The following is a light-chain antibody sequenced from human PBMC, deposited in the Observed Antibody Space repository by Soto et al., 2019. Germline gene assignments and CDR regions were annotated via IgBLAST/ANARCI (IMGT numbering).Light chain of an antibody. CDR1: SSDVGGYNY. CDR2: DVS. Sequence: QSALTQPRSVSGSLGQSVTISCTGTSSDVGGYNYVSWYQQHPGKAPKLMIYDVSKRPSGVPDRFSGSKSGNTASLTISGLQAEDEADYYCCSYAGSYTGVFGGGTQLTVL. CDR3: CSYAGSYTGV. V-gene: IGLV2-11*01. J-gene: IGLJ2*01.